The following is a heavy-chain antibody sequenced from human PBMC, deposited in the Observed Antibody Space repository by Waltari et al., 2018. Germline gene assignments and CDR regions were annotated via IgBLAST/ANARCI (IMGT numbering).Heavy chain of an antibody. D-gene: IGHD1-26*01. Sequence: QVQLAESGGGVVQPGRSLRLSCAASGFTFSSYTFHWVRQSPDKGLEWLALISFDETDKYYADSVKGRFTISRDNSENTLYLQMNSLRPEDTAVYYCARDEVPGKFDSWGQGTLVTVSS. V-gene: IGHV3-30-3*01. J-gene: IGHJ4*02. CDR2: ISFDETDK. CDR1: GFTFSSYT. CDR3: ARDEVPGKFDS.